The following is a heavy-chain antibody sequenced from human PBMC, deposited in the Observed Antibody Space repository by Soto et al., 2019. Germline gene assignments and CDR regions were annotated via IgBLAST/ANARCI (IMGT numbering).Heavy chain of an antibody. V-gene: IGHV4-39*01. CDR3: ARHKCNGYWVFDF. CDR1: GGSMSSCGYC. D-gene: IGHD2-2*03. Sequence: PSETLSLTCTVSGGSMSSCGYCWGWIRQPPGKGLEWIGSIYYSGDTHYNPSLRSRVTMSVDTSKNQFSLRLSSVTAADTTVYYCARHKCNGYWVFDFWGQGTLVTVSS. J-gene: IGHJ4*02. CDR2: IYYSGDT.